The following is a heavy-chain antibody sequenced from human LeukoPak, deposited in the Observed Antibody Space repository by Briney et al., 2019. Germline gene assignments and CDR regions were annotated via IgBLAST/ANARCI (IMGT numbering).Heavy chain of an antibody. V-gene: IGHV1-2*02. CDR2: INPNSGGT. D-gene: IGHD3-10*01. Sequence: SVKVSCKASGYTFTGYYMHWVRQAPGQGLEWMGWINPNSGGTNYAQKFQGRVTMTRDTSISTAYMELSRLRSDDTAVYYCARVRYYYALRYYYYMDVWGKGTTVTVSS. CDR3: ARVRYYYALRYYYYMDV. J-gene: IGHJ6*03. CDR1: GYTFTGYY.